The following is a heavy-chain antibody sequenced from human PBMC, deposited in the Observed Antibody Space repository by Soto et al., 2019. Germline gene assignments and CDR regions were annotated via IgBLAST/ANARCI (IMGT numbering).Heavy chain of an antibody. CDR3: DRDLHGDYSNKGGTGYYYGMDV. Sequence: PSETLSLTCTVSGGSISSYYWSWIRQPAGKGLEWIGRIYTSGSTNYNPSLKSRVTMSVDTSKNQFSLKLSSVTAADTAVYYCDRDLHGDYSNKGGTGYYYGMDVWGQGTTVTVSS. CDR2: IYTSGST. CDR1: GGSISSYY. J-gene: IGHJ6*02. D-gene: IGHD4-4*01. V-gene: IGHV4-4*07.